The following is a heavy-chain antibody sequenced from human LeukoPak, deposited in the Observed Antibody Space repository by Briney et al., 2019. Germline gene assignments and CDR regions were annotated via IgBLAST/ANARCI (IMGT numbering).Heavy chain of an antibody. J-gene: IGHJ4*02. Sequence: GGSLRLSCAASGFTFAEYTMHWVRQAPGKGLEWVSVIYSGGSTYYADSVKGRFTISRDNSKNTLYLQMNSLRAEDTAVYYCARGNYDILTGYYPLVGWGQGTLVTVSS. CDR2: IYSGGST. V-gene: IGHV3-66*02. CDR3: ARGNYDILTGYYPLVG. D-gene: IGHD3-9*01. CDR1: GFTFAEYT.